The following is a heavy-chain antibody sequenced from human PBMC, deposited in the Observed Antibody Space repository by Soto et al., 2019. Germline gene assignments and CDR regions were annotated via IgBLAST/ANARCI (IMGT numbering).Heavy chain of an antibody. V-gene: IGHV1-3*01. CDR1: GYAFTSYT. D-gene: IGHD1-26*01. CDR2: INADNGDS. J-gene: IGHJ4*02. CDR3: ARDTGSGRRVEPGIFEY. Sequence: QVQLVQSGAEVKKPGASVKVSCNPSGYAFTSYTMHWVRQAPGQGLEWMGWINADNGDSKYSQKFQGRVTITRDTSASIAYMELSSLRSEDTAVYYCARDTGSGRRVEPGIFEYWGQGTLVTVSS.